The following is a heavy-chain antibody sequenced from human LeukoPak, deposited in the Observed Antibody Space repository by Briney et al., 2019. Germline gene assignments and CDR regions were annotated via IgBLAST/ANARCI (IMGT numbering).Heavy chain of an antibody. Sequence: ASVKVSCKASGYTFTSYGISWVRQAPGQGLEWMGWISAYNGNTNYAQKLQGRVTMTTDTSTSTAYMELRSLRSDDTAVYYCARGVRRYYGSGSPNWFDPWGQGTLVTVSS. CDR3: ARGVRRYYGSGSPNWFDP. CDR1: GYTFTSYG. D-gene: IGHD3-10*01. J-gene: IGHJ5*02. V-gene: IGHV1-18*01. CDR2: ISAYNGNT.